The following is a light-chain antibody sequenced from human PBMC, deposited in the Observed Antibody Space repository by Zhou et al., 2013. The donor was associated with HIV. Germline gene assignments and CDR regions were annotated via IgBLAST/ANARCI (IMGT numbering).Light chain of an antibody. CDR2: GAT. CDR1: QSIDSY. CDR3: QQSHSTPVT. Sequence: DIQMTQSPTSLSSSVGDRVTITCRASQSIDSYLNWYQQKPGKAPKVLIYGATSLRSGVSSRFSGSESGTDFTLTITSLQPEDVASYYCQQSHSTPVTFGQGTKLEIK. V-gene: IGKV1-39*01. J-gene: IGKJ2*01.